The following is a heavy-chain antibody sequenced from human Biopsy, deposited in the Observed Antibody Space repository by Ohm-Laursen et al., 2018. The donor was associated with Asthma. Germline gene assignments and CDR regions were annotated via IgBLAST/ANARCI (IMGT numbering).Heavy chain of an antibody. J-gene: IGHJ6*02. CDR3: ARDYYDFWNRSVYTYFGMDV. CDR2: IYHRGNT. V-gene: IGHV4-31*03. D-gene: IGHD3-3*01. Sequence: SDTLSLTCSVSGYSISNGGYYWTWVRQRPGKGLEWIGNIYHRGNTKYNPPLKSRLSFSVDTSKNQFSLKLSSVTAADTAIYFCARDYYDFWNRSVYTYFGMDVWGRGTTVVVSS. CDR1: GYSISNGGYY.